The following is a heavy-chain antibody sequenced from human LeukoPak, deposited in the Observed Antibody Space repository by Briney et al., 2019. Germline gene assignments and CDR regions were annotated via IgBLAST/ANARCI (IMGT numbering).Heavy chain of an antibody. Sequence: PGRSLRLSCAASGFTFSSYWMHWVRQAPGKGLVWVSRINSDGSSTSYADSVKGRFTISRDNAKNTLYLQMNSLRAEDTAVYYCARESGNGGYFDYWGQGTLVTVSS. V-gene: IGHV3-74*01. CDR2: INSDGSST. CDR1: GFTFSSYW. J-gene: IGHJ4*02. CDR3: ARESGNGGYFDY. D-gene: IGHD1-1*01.